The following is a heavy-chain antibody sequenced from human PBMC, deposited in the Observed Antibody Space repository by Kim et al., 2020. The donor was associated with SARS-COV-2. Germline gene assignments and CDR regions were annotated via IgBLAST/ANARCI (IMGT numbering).Heavy chain of an antibody. CDR1: GFTFSSYG. D-gene: IGHD6-19*01. CDR2: ILYDGSNK. Sequence: GGSLRLSCAASGFTFSSYGMHWVRQAPGKGLEWVAVILYDGSNKYYADSVKGRFTISRDNSKNTLYLQMNSLRAEDTAVYYCAKEVGGQSLGTFDYWGQGTLVTVSS. J-gene: IGHJ4*02. V-gene: IGHV3-33*06. CDR3: AKEVGGQSLGTFDY.